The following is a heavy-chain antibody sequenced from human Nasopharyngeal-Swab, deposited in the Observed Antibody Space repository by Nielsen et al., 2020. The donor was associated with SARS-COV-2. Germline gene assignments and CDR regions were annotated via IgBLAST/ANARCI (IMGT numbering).Heavy chain of an antibody. V-gene: IGHV4-59*13. Sequence: SETLSLTCTVSGGSISSYYWNWIRQPPGKGLEWIGYVHILGRTDYNPSLKSRVTISLDTSNYQFSLRLSSVTAADTAVYYCARAIPVSGLDYWGQGALVTVSS. CDR3: ARAIPVSGLDY. CDR1: GGSISSYY. CDR2: VHILGRT. J-gene: IGHJ4*02. D-gene: IGHD6-19*01.